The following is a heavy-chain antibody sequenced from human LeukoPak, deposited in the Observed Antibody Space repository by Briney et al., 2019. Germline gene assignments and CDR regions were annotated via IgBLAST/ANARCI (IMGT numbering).Heavy chain of an antibody. D-gene: IGHD1-26*01. CDR3: ARTEWELPSLRDFDY. V-gene: IGHV1-18*01. CDR2: ISAYNSNT. Sequence: TPVKVSCKASGYTFSSYGNSRVRQAPGQGHEWMGWISAYNSNTNYAQKLQGRVSMTTDTSTSKASMELRSLRSDDAAVYYCARTEWELPSLRDFDYWGQGTLVTVSS. J-gene: IGHJ4*02. CDR1: GYTFSSYG.